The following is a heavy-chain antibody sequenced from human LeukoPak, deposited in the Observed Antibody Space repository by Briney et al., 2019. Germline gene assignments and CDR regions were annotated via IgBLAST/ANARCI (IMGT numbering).Heavy chain of an antibody. CDR1: VFIFSSYA. D-gene: IGHD1-1*01. CDR3: AKPTAGASDY. V-gene: IGHV3-23*01. CDR2: IGSSGGST. J-gene: IGHJ4*02. Sequence: GGSLRLSCAASVFIFSSYAMSWVRQAPGKGLEWVSTIGSSGGSTYYADSVKGRFTISRDNSKNTLYLQMNSLRAEDTAVYYCAKPTAGASDYWGQGNLVTVSS.